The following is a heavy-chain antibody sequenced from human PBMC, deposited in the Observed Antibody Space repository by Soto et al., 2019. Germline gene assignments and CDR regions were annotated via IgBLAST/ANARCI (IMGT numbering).Heavy chain of an antibody. CDR2: MNPNSGNT. CDR1: GYTFTSYD. D-gene: IGHD3-10*02. V-gene: IGHV1-8*01. J-gene: IGHJ6*03. Sequence: ASVKVSCKASGYTFTSYDINWVRQATGQGIERKGWMNPNSGNTGYAQKFQGRVTMTRNTSISTAYMELSSLRSEDTAVYYCARVMFGETYYYYYYMDVWGKGTTVTVSS. CDR3: ARVMFGETYYYYYYMDV.